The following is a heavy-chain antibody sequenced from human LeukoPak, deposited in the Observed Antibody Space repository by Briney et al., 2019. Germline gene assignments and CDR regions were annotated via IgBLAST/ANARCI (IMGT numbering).Heavy chain of an antibody. J-gene: IGHJ3*02. CDR2: VSAYNGDT. CDR3: ARDNSDWYGNAFDI. V-gene: IGHV1-18*01. D-gene: IGHD6-19*01. Sequence: AASVKVSCKASGYTFTTYGISWVRQAPGQGLEWMGWVSAYNGDTNSAQKLQGRVTMTTDTSTSTAYMELRSLRSDDTAVYYCARDNSDWYGNAFDIWGQGTMVTVSS. CDR1: GYTFTTYG.